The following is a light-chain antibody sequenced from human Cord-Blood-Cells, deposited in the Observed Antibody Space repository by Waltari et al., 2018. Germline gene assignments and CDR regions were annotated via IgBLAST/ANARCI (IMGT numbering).Light chain of an antibody. J-gene: IGLJ3*02. CDR1: SSNIVNNY. V-gene: IGLV1-51*01. CDR2: DNN. Sequence: QSVLTQPPSVSAAPGQKVTISCSGSSSNIVNNYVSWYQHPPGTAPKLLIYDNNKRPSGIPDRFSGSKSGTSATLGITGLQTGDEADYYCGTWDSSLSAVFGGGTKLTVL. CDR3: GTWDSSLSAV.